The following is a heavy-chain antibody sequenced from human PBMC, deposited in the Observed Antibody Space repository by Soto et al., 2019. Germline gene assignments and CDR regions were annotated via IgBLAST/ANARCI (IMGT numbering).Heavy chain of an antibody. J-gene: IGHJ4*02. CDR3: ARRWGSTFDY. Sequence: QVQLQESGPGLVKPSETLSHTCTVSGGSISSYYWSWIRQPPGKGLEWIGYIYYSGSTHYNPSLKSRVTISVDTSKALFSLKLSSVTAADTAVYYCARRWGSTFDYWGQGTLVTVSS. CDR2: IYYSGST. V-gene: IGHV4-59*01. CDR1: GGSISSYY. D-gene: IGHD2-15*01.